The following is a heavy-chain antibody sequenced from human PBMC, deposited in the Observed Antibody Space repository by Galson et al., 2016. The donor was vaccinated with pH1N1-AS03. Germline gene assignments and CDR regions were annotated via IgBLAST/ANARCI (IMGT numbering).Heavy chain of an antibody. J-gene: IGHJ4*02. CDR3: ARTFPGRVVVVAAAMQEGPDY. V-gene: IGHV3-21*03. CDR2: ISRSSTYI. Sequence: SLRLSCAASGFTFSGYSMNWFRQAPGKELEWVSSISRSSTYIYYADSVKGRFTISRDNAKNSLFLQMHSLRAEDTAVYYCARTFPGRVVVVAAAMQEGPDYWGQGTLVTVSS. D-gene: IGHD2-2*01. CDR1: GFTFSGYS.